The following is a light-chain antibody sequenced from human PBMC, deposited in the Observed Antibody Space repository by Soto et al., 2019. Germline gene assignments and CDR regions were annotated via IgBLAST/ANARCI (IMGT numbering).Light chain of an antibody. V-gene: IGKV1-5*03. CDR2: KAP. CDR1: QTISSW. Sequence: DILMTQSPSTLSASVGDRVTITCRASQTISSWVAWYQQKPGRAPKLLIYKAPSLETGVPSRFSGSGSGTEFTLTISGLQPDDFASYYCQQYNNFSLTFGGGTKVDIK. CDR3: QQYNNFSLT. J-gene: IGKJ4*01.